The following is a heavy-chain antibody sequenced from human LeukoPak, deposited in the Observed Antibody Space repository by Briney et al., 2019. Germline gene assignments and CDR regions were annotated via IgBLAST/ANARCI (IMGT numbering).Heavy chain of an antibody. CDR1: GYTFTSCD. J-gene: IGHJ4*02. CDR2: MNPNSGNT. CDR3: TRGSSGRRDN. V-gene: IGHV1-8*01. D-gene: IGHD6-19*01. Sequence: GASVKVSCKASGYTFTSCDINWVRQATGQGLEWMGWMNPNSGNTGYGQSFQGRITMTRDISIGTAYMELSNLTSEDTAIYYRTRGSSGRRDNWGQGTLVTVSA.